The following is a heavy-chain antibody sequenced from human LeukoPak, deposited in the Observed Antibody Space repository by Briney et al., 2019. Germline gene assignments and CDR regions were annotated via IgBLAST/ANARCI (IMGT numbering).Heavy chain of an antibody. CDR3: ARDGFGTGSN. CDR2: IKQDGSEK. J-gene: IGHJ4*02. CDR1: GLTFSNYW. V-gene: IGHV3-7*03. D-gene: IGHD3-16*01. Sequence: GGSLRLSCAASGLTFSNYWMDWVRQAPGKGLEWVANIKQDGSEKNYVDSVKGRFIISRDNAKNSLYLQMSTLRADDTAVYYCARDGFGTGSNWGQGTLVTVSS.